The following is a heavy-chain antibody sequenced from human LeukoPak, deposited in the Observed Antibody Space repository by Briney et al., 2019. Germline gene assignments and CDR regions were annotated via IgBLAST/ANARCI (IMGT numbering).Heavy chain of an antibody. J-gene: IGHJ4*02. Sequence: GGYLRLSCVASGFTFSNYWMTWVRKAPGKGLEWVANIKEDGSEKNYADSVKGRFTISRDNAKNSLYLQMNSLRGEDTAVYYCARARYSDFWGQGTLVTVSS. CDR2: IKEDGSEK. V-gene: IGHV3-7*01. CDR1: GFTFSNYW. CDR3: ARARYSDF.